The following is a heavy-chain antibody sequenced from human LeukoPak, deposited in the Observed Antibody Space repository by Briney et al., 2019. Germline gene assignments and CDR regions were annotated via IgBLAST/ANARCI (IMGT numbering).Heavy chain of an antibody. J-gene: IGHJ4*02. CDR3: ARVPYCSGGRCSSWIDH. V-gene: IGHV3-33*01. CDR1: GFIFSSYG. Sequence: GRSLRLSCAASGFIFSSYGMHWVRHAPGKGLGWVALIWYDGTNEYYTDSVKGRFTISRANSKNTLYLQMNSLRAEDTAVYYCARVPYCSGGRCSSWIDHWGQGTLVTVSS. CDR2: IWYDGTNE. D-gene: IGHD2-15*01.